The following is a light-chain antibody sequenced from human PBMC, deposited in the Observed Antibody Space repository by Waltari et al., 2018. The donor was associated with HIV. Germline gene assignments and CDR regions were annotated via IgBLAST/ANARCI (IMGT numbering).Light chain of an antibody. CDR2: EVT. V-gene: IGLV2-8*01. CDR1: TSDIGSYGY. CDR3: SSFADRDGFYVL. Sequence: QSALTQPPSASGAPGQSVTLSCTGSTSDIGSYGYVSWYQLHPGKAPKLVISEVTNRPSGVSDRFSGSKSANTAFLTVAGLQAEDEADYYCSSFADRDGFYVLFGGGTRLTVL. J-gene: IGLJ2*01.